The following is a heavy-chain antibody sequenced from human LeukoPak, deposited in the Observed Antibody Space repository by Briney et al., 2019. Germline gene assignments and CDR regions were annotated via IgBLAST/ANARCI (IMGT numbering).Heavy chain of an antibody. CDR3: ARDKRGRGGVDPSSSSLNWFDP. J-gene: IGHJ5*02. CDR2: INPNSGGT. Sequence: GASVKVSCKASGYTFTGYYMHWVRQAPGQGLEWMGWINPNSGGTNYAQKFQGRVTMTRDTSISTAYMELSRLRSDDTAVYYCARDKRGRGGVDPSSSSLNWFDPWGQGTLVTVSS. CDR1: GYTFTGYY. D-gene: IGHD6-13*01. V-gene: IGHV1-2*02.